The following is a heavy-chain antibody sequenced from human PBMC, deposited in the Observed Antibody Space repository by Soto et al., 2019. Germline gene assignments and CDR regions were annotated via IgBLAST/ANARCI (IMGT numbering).Heavy chain of an antibody. Sequence: GASVKVSCKVSVVTFTSSAVQWVRQARGQRLEWIGWIGVGSGNRHYAQKFQERVTITRDMSTNTAYMELSSLRSEDTAVYYCAALGVNFDHWGQGTLVTVSS. CDR1: VVTFTSSA. V-gene: IGHV1-58*01. CDR2: IGVGSGNR. J-gene: IGHJ4*02. D-gene: IGHD2-8*01. CDR3: AALGVNFDH.